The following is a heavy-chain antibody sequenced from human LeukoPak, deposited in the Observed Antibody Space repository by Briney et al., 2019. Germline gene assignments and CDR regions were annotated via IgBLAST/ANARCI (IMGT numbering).Heavy chain of an antibody. Sequence: ASVKVSCKASGYTFTGYYMHWVRQAPGQGLEWMGWINPNSGGTNYAQKFQGRVTMTRDTSISTAYMELRSLRSDDTAVYYCARGGALWFGEVYYYGMDVWGQGTTVTVSS. CDR1: GYTFTGYY. D-gene: IGHD3-10*01. V-gene: IGHV1-2*02. CDR3: ARGGALWFGEVYYYGMDV. CDR2: INPNSGGT. J-gene: IGHJ6*02.